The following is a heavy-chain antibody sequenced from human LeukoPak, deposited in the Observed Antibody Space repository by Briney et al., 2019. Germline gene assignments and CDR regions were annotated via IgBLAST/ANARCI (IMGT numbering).Heavy chain of an antibody. CDR1: GGSISSYY. J-gene: IGHJ6*02. CDR2: FYYSGST. CDR3: ARAGGPSNYYSYGMDV. D-gene: IGHD1-26*01. V-gene: IGHV4-59*01. Sequence: PSETLSLTCTVSGGSISSYYWSWIRQPPGKGLEWIGYFYYSGSTNYNPSLKSRVTISVDTSKNQFSLKLSSVTAADTAVYYCARAGGPSNYYSYGMDVWGQGTTVTVSS.